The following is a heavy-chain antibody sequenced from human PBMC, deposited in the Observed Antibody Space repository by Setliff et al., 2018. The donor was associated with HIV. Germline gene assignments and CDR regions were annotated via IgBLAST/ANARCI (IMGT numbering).Heavy chain of an antibody. J-gene: IGHJ6*03. CDR2: INAGNGNT. D-gene: IGHD5-18*01. V-gene: IGHV1-3*01. CDR1: GYTFTSYA. CDR3: ARDTAMVPYYYYYMDV. Sequence: WASVKVSCKASGYTFTSYAMHWVRQAPGQRLEWMGWINAGNGNTKYSQKFQGRVTITRDTSASTAYMELSSLRSEDTAVYYCARDTAMVPYYYYYMDVWGKGTTVTVSS.